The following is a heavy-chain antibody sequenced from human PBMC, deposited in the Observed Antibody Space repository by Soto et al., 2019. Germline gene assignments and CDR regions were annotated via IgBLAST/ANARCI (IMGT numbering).Heavy chain of an antibody. CDR2: IIPIFGTA. D-gene: IGHD6-13*01. CDR3: AREGASELQLPYFAY. Sequence: QVQLVQSGAEVKKPGSSVKVSCKASGGTFSSYAISWVRQAPGQGLEWMGGIIPIFGTANYAQKFQGRGTITADESTSTAYMELSSLRSEDTAVYYCAREGASELQLPYFAYWGQGTLFTVSS. J-gene: IGHJ4*02. CDR1: GGTFSSYA. V-gene: IGHV1-69*12.